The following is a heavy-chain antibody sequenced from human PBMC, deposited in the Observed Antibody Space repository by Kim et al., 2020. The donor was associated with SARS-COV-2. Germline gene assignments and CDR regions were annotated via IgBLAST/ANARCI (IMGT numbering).Heavy chain of an antibody. CDR3: ARGSLLPPYYGRGTSVDY. CDR2: IKQDGSEK. J-gene: IGHJ4*02. Sequence: GGSLRLSCAASGFTFSSYWMSWVRQAPGKGLEWVANIKQDGSEKYYVDSVKGRFTISRDNAKNSLYLQMNSLRAEDTAVYYCARGSLLPPYYGRGTSVDYWGQGTLVTVSS. V-gene: IGHV3-7*04. CDR1: GFTFSSYW. D-gene: IGHD3-10*02.